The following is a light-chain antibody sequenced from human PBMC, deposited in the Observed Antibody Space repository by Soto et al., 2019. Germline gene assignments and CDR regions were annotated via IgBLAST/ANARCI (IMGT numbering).Light chain of an antibody. J-gene: IGKJ2*01. V-gene: IGKV3-15*01. Sequence: EIVMTQSPATLSVSPGERATLSCRASQSVSSNLAWYQQKPGQAPRLLLSGASTRATGIPARFSVSGSGTDFTLTISSVRSEDFAVYYCQQYNNWPRTFGQGTKLEIK. CDR2: GAS. CDR3: QQYNNWPRT. CDR1: QSVSSN.